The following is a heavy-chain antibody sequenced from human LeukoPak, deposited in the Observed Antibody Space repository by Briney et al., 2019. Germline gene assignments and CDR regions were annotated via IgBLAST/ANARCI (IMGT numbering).Heavy chain of an antibody. CDR3: ARVGAVAGPSAAFDI. J-gene: IGHJ3*02. CDR1: GYSISSGYY. Sequence: SETLSLTCTVSGYSISSGYYWGWIRQPPGKGLEWIGSIYHSGSTYYNPSLKSRVTTSVDTSKNQFSLKLSSETAADTAVYYCARVGAVAGPSAAFDIWGQGTMVTVSS. D-gene: IGHD6-19*01. CDR2: IYHSGST. V-gene: IGHV4-38-2*02.